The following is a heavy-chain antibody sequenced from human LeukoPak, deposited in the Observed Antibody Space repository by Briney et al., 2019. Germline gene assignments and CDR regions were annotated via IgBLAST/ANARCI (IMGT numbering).Heavy chain of an antibody. CDR2: IYSGGST. J-gene: IGHJ4*02. CDR3: ARDYTYYYDSPFDY. D-gene: IGHD3-22*01. V-gene: IGHV3-53*01. Sequence: GGSLRLSCAASGLTVSSTYMSWVRQTPGKGLEWVSVIYSGGSTYYADSVKGRFTISRDNSKNTLYLHMNSLRAEDTAVYYCARDYTYYYDSPFDYWGQGTLVTVSS. CDR1: GLTVSSTY.